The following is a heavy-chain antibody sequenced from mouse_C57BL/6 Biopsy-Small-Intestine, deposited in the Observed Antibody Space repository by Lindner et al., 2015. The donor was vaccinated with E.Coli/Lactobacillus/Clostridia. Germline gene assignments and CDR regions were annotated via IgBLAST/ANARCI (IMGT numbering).Heavy chain of an antibody. CDR1: GYTFTSYG. CDR2: IYPRSGNT. V-gene: IGHV1-81*01. CDR3: ARSKSNYGGYSAMDY. Sequence: VQLQESGAELARPGASVKLSCKASGYTFTSYGISWVKQRTGQGLEWIGEIYPRSGNTYYNEKFKGKATLTADKSSSTAHMQLSSLTSEDSAVYFCARSKSNYGGYSAMDYWGQGTSVTVSS. D-gene: IGHD2-5*01. J-gene: IGHJ4*01.